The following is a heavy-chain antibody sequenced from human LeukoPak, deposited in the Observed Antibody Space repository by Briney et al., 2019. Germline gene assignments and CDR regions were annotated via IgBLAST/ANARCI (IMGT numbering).Heavy chain of an antibody. CDR3: ATDCRVCGSYSFDY. D-gene: IGHD1-26*01. CDR2: FDPEDGET. V-gene: IGHV1-24*01. CDR1: GDTFTDYY. Sequence: GASVKVSCKDSGDTFTDYYMHWVRQAPGKGLEWMGGFDPEDGETIYAQKFQGRVTMTEDTSTDTAYMELSSLRSEDTAVYYCATDCRVCGSYSFDYWGQGTLVTVSS. J-gene: IGHJ4*02.